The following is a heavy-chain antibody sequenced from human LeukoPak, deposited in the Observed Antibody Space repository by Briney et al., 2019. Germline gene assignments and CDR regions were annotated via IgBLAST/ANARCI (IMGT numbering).Heavy chain of an antibody. CDR3: ASGYQGGFDY. V-gene: IGHV4-4*07. D-gene: IGHD5-18*01. CDR2: IYSSGST. J-gene: IGHJ4*02. Sequence: SETLSLTCTVSGGSMSNDYWSWIRQPAGKGLEWIGRIYSSGSTTYNPSLKSRVTISVDTSKNQFSLKLSSVTAADTAVYYCASGYQGGFDYWGQGTLVTVSS. CDR1: GGSMSNDY.